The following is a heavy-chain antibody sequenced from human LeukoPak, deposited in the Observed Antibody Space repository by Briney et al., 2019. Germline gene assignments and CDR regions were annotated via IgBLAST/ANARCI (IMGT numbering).Heavy chain of an antibody. CDR3: ARAPKIAVAQGGYYYYYMDV. J-gene: IGHJ6*03. Sequence: SETLSLTCTVSGGSISSSSYYWGWIRQPPGKGLEWIGSIYYSGSTYYNPSLKSRVTISVDTSKNQFSLKLSSVTAADTAVYYCARAPKIAVAQGGYYYYYMDVWGKGTTVTVSS. CDR1: GGSISSSSYY. CDR2: IYYSGST. V-gene: IGHV4-39*01. D-gene: IGHD6-19*01.